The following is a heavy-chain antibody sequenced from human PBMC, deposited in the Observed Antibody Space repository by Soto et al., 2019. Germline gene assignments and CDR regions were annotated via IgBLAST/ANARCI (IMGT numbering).Heavy chain of an antibody. CDR2: IIPIFGTA. D-gene: IGHD5-18*01. V-gene: IGHV1-69*12. CDR3: GTQGLPNYCYDGMDV. Sequence: QVQLVQSGAEVKKPGSSVKVSCKASGGTFSSYAISWVRQAPGQGLEWMGGIIPIFGTANYAQKFQGRVTITADEPTSTAYRELSSVRSEGTAVDYCGTQGLPNYCYDGMDVWGQGTTVTVSS. CDR1: GGTFSSYA. J-gene: IGHJ6*02.